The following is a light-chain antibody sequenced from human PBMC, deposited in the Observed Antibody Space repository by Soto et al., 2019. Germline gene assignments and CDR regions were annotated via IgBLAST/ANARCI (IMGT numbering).Light chain of an antibody. Sequence: QSVLTQPASVSGSPGQSITISCTGTSSDVGNYNFVSWYQQHPGKAPKLMIYEVTKRPSGVSDRFSGSKSGNTASLTISGLQAEDEADYHCCSYAGGYTWVFGGGTKLTVL. V-gene: IGLV2-23*02. J-gene: IGLJ2*01. CDR2: EVT. CDR1: SSDVGNYNF. CDR3: CSYAGGYTWV.